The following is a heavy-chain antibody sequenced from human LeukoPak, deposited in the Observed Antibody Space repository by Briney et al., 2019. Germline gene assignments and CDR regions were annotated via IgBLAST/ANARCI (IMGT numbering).Heavy chain of an antibody. CDR1: GYTFTSYD. CDR3: AINDNSRRYFQY. D-gene: IGHD1-26*01. CDR2: MNPNSGNT. V-gene: IGHV1-8*01. Sequence: GASVKVSCKAAGYTFTSYDINWVRQATGQGLKWMGWMNPNSGNTGYAQKFQGRVTMTRNTSISTAYMELSSLRSEDTAVYYCAINDNSRRYFQYWGQGTLVTVSS. J-gene: IGHJ1*01.